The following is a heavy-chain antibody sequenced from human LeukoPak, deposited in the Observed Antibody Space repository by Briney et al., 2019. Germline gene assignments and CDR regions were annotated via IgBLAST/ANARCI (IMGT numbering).Heavy chain of an antibody. Sequence: PGGSLRLSCAASGFTFSDYYMSWIRQAPGKGLEWVSYISSSSSYTNYADSVKGRFTISRDNAKNSLYLQMNSLRAEDTAVYYCAREGYSGYGSQTFYYYGMDVWGQGTTVTVSS. D-gene: IGHD5-12*01. J-gene: IGHJ6*02. CDR1: GFTFSDYY. CDR2: ISSSSSYT. V-gene: IGHV3-11*06. CDR3: AREGYSGYGSQTFYYYGMDV.